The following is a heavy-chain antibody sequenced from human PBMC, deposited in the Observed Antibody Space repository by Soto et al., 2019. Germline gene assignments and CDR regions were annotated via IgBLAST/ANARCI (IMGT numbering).Heavy chain of an antibody. CDR1: GFTFSSYA. CDR2: ISGSGGST. D-gene: IGHD2-2*01. V-gene: IGHV3-23*01. J-gene: IGHJ3*02. Sequence: EVQLLESGGGLVQPGGSLRLSCAASGFTFSSYAMSWVRQAPGKGLEWVSAISGSGGSTYYADSVKGRFTISRDNSKNTLYLQMNSLRAEDTAVYYCAKVVVVPADSYTKDAFDIWGQGTMVTVSS. CDR3: AKVVVVPADSYTKDAFDI.